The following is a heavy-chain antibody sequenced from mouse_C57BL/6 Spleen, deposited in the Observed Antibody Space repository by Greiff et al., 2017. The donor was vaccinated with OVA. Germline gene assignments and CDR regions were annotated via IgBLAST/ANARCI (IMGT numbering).Heavy chain of an antibody. V-gene: IGHV1-80*01. Sequence: VQLQQSGAELVKPGASVKISCKASGYAFSSYWMHWVKQRPGKGLEWIGQIYPGGGDTNYNGKFKGKATLTADKSSSTAYMQLSSLTSEDSAVYFGARSDGNYMCCRGKGTTLTFAS. CDR1: GYAFSSYW. CDR2: IYPGGGDT. J-gene: IGHJ2*01. CDR3: ARSDGNYMCC. D-gene: IGHD2-1*01.